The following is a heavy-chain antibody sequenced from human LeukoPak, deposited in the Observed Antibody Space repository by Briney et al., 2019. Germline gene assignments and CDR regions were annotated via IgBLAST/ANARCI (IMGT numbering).Heavy chain of an antibody. D-gene: IGHD3-22*01. J-gene: IGHJ4*02. Sequence: GGSLRLSCAASGFTFDDYAMYWVRQAPGKGLEWVSSITWNSGSKVYADSVKGRFTISGDNARNSLYLQMNSLRDEDTAVYYCARGRHYYDSSGYFGRFDYWGQGTLVTVSS. V-gene: IGHV3-9*01. CDR1: GFTFDDYA. CDR2: ITWNSGSK. CDR3: ARGRHYYDSSGYFGRFDY.